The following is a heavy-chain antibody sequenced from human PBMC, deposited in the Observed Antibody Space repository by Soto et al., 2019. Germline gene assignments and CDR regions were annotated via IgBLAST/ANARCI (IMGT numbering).Heavy chain of an antibody. Sequence: QVQLVQSGAEVKKPGASVTVSCKASGYTFTTYGVSWVRQAPGQGLEWRGWIKGYNGNAKYAENLQGRVTMTTDTSTSTAYMELRSLRSDDTAVYYCARMGDVPYYYSGMDVWGQGTTVTVSS. CDR3: ARMGDVPYYYSGMDV. CDR2: IKGYNGNA. J-gene: IGHJ6*02. CDR1: GYTFTTYG. V-gene: IGHV1-18*01. D-gene: IGHD3-16*01.